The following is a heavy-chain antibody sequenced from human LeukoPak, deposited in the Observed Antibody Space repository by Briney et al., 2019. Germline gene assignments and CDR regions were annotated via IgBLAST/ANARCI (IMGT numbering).Heavy chain of an antibody. D-gene: IGHD2-15*01. J-gene: IGHJ4*01. Sequence: ASVKVSCKPSGYTFTSFGISWVRQAPGQGLEWMGWIGAYNGDTNYAQKFQGRVTMTTDTSTSTAYMDLRSLRSDDTAVYYCTRDHCSGDNCPSFDYWGHGTLVTVSS. CDR2: IGAYNGDT. V-gene: IGHV1-18*04. CDR1: GYTFTSFG. CDR3: TRDHCSGDNCPSFDY.